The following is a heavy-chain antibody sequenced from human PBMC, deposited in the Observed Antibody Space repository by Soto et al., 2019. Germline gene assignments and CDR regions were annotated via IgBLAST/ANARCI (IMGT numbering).Heavy chain of an antibody. D-gene: IGHD3-22*01. V-gene: IGHV1-2*02. Sequence: QVQLVQSGAAVKKPGASVKVSYKASGYTFTDYYVHWVRQAPGQGLEWMGWINPDSGGTKSAQKFQGRVTMTRDTSISTAYMELSRLRSDDTAVYYCARRKGDYYDSSGYHYYFDYWGQGTLVTVSS. J-gene: IGHJ4*02. CDR3: ARRKGDYYDSSGYHYYFDY. CDR1: GYTFTDYY. CDR2: INPDSGGT.